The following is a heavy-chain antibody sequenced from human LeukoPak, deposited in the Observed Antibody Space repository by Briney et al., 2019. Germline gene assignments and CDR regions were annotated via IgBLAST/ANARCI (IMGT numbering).Heavy chain of an antibody. D-gene: IGHD3-10*01. CDR1: GFTFSSYS. V-gene: IGHV3-21*01. Sequence: GGSLTLSCAASGFTFSSYSMNWVRQAPGKGLEWVSSISSSSSYIYYADSVKGRFTISRDNAKNSLYLQMNSLRAEHRAVYYCARGSGTTLSFYYGMDVWGQGTTVTVSS. CDR3: ARGSGTTLSFYYGMDV. J-gene: IGHJ6*02. CDR2: ISSSSSYI.